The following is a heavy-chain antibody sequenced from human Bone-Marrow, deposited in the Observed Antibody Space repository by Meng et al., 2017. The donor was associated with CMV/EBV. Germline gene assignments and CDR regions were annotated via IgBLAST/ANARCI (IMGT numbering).Heavy chain of an antibody. CDR1: GFTFSDYY. CDR2: ISSTSTHT. D-gene: IGHD6-13*01. CDR3: ARLGDVSAAGTTDF. Sequence: SGFTFSDYYMSWIRQAPGKGLEWIAYISSTSTHTPYADSVKGRFTISRDNAKNSLFLQMDSLRAEDTAVYYCARLGDVSAAGTTDFWGQGTLVTVSS. J-gene: IGHJ4*02. V-gene: IGHV3-11*06.